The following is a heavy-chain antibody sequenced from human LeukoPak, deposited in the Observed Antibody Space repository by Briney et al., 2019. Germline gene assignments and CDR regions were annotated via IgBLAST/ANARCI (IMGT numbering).Heavy chain of an antibody. CDR2: IYSGGST. D-gene: IGHD3-22*01. V-gene: IGHV3-66*01. CDR1: GFTVSSNY. J-gene: IGHJ3*01. Sequence: GSLRLPCAASGFTVSSNYMSWVRQAPGKGLEWVSVIYSGGSTYYADSVKGRFTLSRDSSKNTLFLQMNSLRAEDTAVYYCAREPQGDSSGYDAFDVWGQGTLVTVSS. CDR3: AREPQGDSSGYDAFDV.